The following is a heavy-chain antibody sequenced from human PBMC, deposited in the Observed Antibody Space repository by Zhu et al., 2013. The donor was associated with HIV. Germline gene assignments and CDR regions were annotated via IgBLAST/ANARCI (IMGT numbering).Heavy chain of an antibody. J-gene: IGHJ4*02. CDR1: GDTLRDSD. CDR3: ARSGGNSDENDYFDY. CDR2: IIPMFGIG. V-gene: IGHV1-69*12. Sequence: QGQLVQSAAAVEEPGATLRVSCRAFGDTLRDSDVHWVRQAPGQGLEWMGWIIPMFGIGIYAQKFNGRVSITADESTNTVYMTLNSLRFEDTAVYYCARSGGNSDENDYFDYWGQGTLVSVSS. D-gene: IGHD1-1*01.